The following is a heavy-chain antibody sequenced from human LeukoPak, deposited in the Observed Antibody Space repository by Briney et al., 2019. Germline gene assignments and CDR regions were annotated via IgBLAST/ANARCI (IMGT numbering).Heavy chain of an antibody. V-gene: IGHV3-23*01. D-gene: IGHD3-3*01. CDR2: ISGGGMST. CDR3: AKGYYDFWSGYHYMDV. J-gene: IGHJ6*03. CDR1: GCAFNKYF. Sequence: PGGTLTLSYAASGCAFNKYFVSWVRQAPGKGLEWVASISGGGMSTYYAASVKGRFTISRDNSENTLFLQMNNLRAEDTATYFCAKGYYDFWSGYHYMDVWGKGTTVTVSS.